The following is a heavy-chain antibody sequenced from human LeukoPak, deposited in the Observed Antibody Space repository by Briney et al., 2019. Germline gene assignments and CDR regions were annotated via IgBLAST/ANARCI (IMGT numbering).Heavy chain of an antibody. CDR2: ISSSGSTI. CDR3: ARDIRGVIRFFDY. V-gene: IGHV3-48*03. D-gene: IGHD3-10*01. CDR1: GFTFSSYA. Sequence: GGPLRLSCAASGFTFSSYAMNWVRQAPGKGLEWVSYISSSGSTIYYADSVKGRFTISRDNTKNTLYLQMNSLRAEDTAVYYCARDIRGVIRFFDYWGQGTLVTVSS. J-gene: IGHJ4*02.